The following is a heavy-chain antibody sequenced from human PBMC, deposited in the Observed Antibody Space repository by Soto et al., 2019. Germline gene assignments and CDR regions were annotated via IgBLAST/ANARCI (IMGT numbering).Heavy chain of an antibody. Sequence: TLSLTCTVSGGSISSYYWSRIRQPAGKGLEWIGRIYTSGSTNYNPSLKSRVTMSVDTSKNQFSLNLSSVTAAADTAVYYCARDRITLANDAFDIWGQGTMVTVSS. D-gene: IGHD3-10*01. CDR2: IYTSGST. CDR1: GGSISSYY. CDR3: ARDRITLANDAFDI. V-gene: IGHV4-4*07. J-gene: IGHJ3*02.